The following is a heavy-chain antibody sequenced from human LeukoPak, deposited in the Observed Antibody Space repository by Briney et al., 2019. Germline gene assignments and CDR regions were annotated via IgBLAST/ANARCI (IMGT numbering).Heavy chain of an antibody. J-gene: IGHJ4*02. D-gene: IGHD2-8*01. CDR2: ISSNGGST. V-gene: IGHV3-64*01. CDR1: GFTFSSYA. Sequence: GGSLRLSCAASGFTFSSYAMHWVRQAPGKGLEYVSAISSNGGSTYYANSVKGRFTISRDNSKNTLYLQMNSLRAEDTAVYYCARDHCTNGVSYWYYFDYWGQGTLVTVSS. CDR3: ARDHCTNGVSYWYYFDY.